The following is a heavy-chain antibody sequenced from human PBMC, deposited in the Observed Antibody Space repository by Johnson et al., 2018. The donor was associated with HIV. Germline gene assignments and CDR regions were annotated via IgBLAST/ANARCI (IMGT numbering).Heavy chain of an antibody. V-gene: IGHV3-30*14. CDR1: RFTFSSYD. D-gene: IGHD5-18*01. J-gene: IGHJ3*01. CDR3: ARDGRDLVTRGGFDV. Sequence: QVQLVESGGGVVQPGRSLRLSCAASRFTFSSYDMHWVRQAPGKGLEWMAVISDDGNIKYYADSVTGRFTISRDNSRNMLYLQMNSLRPEDTAVYYCARDGRDLVTRGGFDVWGPGTVVTVSS. CDR2: ISDDGNIK.